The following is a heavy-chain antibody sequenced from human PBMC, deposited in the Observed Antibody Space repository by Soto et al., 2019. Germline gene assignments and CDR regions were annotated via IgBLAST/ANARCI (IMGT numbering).Heavy chain of an antibody. CDR1: GFTFSSYS. Sequence: PGGSLRLSCAASGFTFSSYSMNWVRQAPGKGLEWVSSVSSSSSYIYHADSVKGRFTISRDNAKNSLYLQMNSLRAEDTAVYYCARDDIAAAGPEYLSIDYWGQGTLVTVSS. CDR2: VSSSSSYI. J-gene: IGHJ4*02. CDR3: ARDDIAAAGPEYLSIDY. V-gene: IGHV3-21*01. D-gene: IGHD6-13*01.